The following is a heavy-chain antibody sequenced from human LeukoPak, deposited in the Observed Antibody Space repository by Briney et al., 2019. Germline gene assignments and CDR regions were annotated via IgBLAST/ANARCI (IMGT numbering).Heavy chain of an antibody. CDR3: VSGVAMDV. CDR2: INSRNTI. J-gene: IGHJ6*02. CDR1: GFTFSTSE. V-gene: IGHV3-48*03. Sequence: PGGSLRLSCIDSGFTFSTSELNWVRQAPGTGLEWLAFINSRNTIYYADSVRGRFTISRDNAKNSLYLQMDSLTVEDTAVYYCVSGVAMDVWGQGTTVTVSS. D-gene: IGHD3-10*01.